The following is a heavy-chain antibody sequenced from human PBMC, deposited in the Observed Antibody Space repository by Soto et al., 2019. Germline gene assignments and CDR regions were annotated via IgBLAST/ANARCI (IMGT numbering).Heavy chain of an antibody. CDR3: ARVVTTRYYGMDV. V-gene: IGHV4-30-4*01. CDR2: IYYSGST. CDR1: GGSISSGDYY. Sequence: QVQLQESGPGLVKPSQTLSLTCTVSGGSISSGDYYWSRIRQPPGKGLEWIGYIYYSGSTYYNPYVKSRVTISVDTSKNQVSMKLSSVTAADTAVYYCARVVTTRYYGMDVWGQGTTVTVSS. J-gene: IGHJ6*02. D-gene: IGHD2-21*02.